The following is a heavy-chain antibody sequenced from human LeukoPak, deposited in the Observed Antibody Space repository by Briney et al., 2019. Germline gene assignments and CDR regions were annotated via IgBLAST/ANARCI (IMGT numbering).Heavy chain of an antibody. V-gene: IGHV4-59*11. CDR3: AREPAERIGFDY. D-gene: IGHD1-14*01. CDR2: FYNSGKK. Sequence: SETLSLTXTVSGGSISSHYWSWVRQPPGKGLEWIGYFYNSGKKSYNPSLKSRVTMSVDTSKNQFSLTLRSVTTADTAVYFCAREPAERIGFDYWGPGTLVTVSS. CDR1: GGSISSHY. J-gene: IGHJ4*02.